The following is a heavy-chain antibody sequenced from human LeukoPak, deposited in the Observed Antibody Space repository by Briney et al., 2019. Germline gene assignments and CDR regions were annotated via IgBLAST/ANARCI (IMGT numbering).Heavy chain of an antibody. CDR2: ISSSSSYI. V-gene: IGHV3-21*01. Sequence: GGSLRLSCAASGFTFSSYSMNWVRQAPGKGLEWVSSISSSSSYIYYADSVKGRFTISRDNAKNSLYLQMNSLRAEDTAVYYCARHTRPGYSGYENAFDIWGQGTMVTVSS. CDR3: ARHTRPGYSGYENAFDI. J-gene: IGHJ3*02. CDR1: GFTFSSYS. D-gene: IGHD5-12*01.